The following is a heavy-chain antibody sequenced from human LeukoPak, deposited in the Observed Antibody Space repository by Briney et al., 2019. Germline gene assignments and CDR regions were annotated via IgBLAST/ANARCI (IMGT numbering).Heavy chain of an antibody. CDR3: ARASDPWLQLT. J-gene: IGHJ5*02. Sequence: GGSLRLSCAASGFTFSNYAVSWVRQAPGKGLEWVGNIKQDGSEKRYADSVRGRFSISRDNAQTSLYLQMNSLRAEDTAVYYCARASDPWLQLTWGQGTLVTVSS. D-gene: IGHD5-24*01. CDR1: GFTFSNYA. CDR2: IKQDGSEK. V-gene: IGHV3-7*05.